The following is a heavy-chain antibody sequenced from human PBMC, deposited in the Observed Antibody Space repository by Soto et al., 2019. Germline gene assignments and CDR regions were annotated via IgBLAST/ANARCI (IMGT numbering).Heavy chain of an antibody. D-gene: IGHD2-21*01. J-gene: IGHJ4*02. CDR2: IRNKANSYST. CDR1: GFTFSDHY. V-gene: IGHV3-72*01. CDR3: VRIRLAASTRLFVY. Sequence: GGSLRLSRAASGFTFSDHYMDWVRQAPEKGLEWVGRIRNKANSYSTEYAASVKGRFTLSRDDSKNSLYLQMNSLKTEDTAVYYCVRIRLAASTRLFVYWGPGTLVTVSS.